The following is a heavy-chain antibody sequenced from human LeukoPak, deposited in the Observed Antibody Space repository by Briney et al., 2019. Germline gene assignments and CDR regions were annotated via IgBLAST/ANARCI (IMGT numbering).Heavy chain of an antibody. CDR2: ISSSSSYI. D-gene: IGHD6-19*01. J-gene: IGHJ3*02. CDR3: ARERDYSSGWYGAFDI. V-gene: IGHV3-21*04. CDR1: GFTFSSYS. Sequence: GGSLRLSCAASGFTFSSYSMNWVRQAPGKGLEWVSSISSSSSYIYYADSVKGRFTISRANAKNYLDLRMKSLGAEDTAVYYCARERDYSSGWYGAFDIWRQGTMVSVPS.